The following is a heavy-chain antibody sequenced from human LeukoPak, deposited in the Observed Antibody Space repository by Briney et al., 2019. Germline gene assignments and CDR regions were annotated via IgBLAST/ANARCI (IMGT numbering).Heavy chain of an antibody. V-gene: IGHV4-34*01. CDR2: INHSGST. D-gene: IGHD6-6*01. J-gene: IGHJ4*02. CDR1: GGSFSGYY. CDR3: ARVKRGAARLDY. Sequence: PSETLSLTCAVYGGSFSGYYWSWIRQPPGKGLEWIGAINHSGSTNYNPSLKSRVTISVDTSKNQFSLKLSSVTAADTAVYYCARVKRGAARLDYWGQGTLVTVSS.